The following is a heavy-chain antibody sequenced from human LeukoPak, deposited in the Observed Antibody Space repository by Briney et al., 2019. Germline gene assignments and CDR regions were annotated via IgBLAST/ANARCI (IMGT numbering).Heavy chain of an antibody. V-gene: IGHV3-30*18. CDR1: GFTFSSYG. D-gene: IGHD2-15*01. Sequence: GGSLRLSCAASGFTFSSYGMHWVRQAPGKGLEWVAVISYDGGNKYYADSVKGRFTISRDNSKNTLYLQMYSLRAEDTAVYYCAKDPGYCSGGNCYYFDYWGQGTLVTVSS. CDR3: AKDPGYCSGGNCYYFDY. J-gene: IGHJ4*02. CDR2: ISYDGGNK.